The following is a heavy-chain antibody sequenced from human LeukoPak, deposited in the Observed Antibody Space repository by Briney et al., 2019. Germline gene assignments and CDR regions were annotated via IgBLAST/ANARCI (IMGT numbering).Heavy chain of an antibody. Sequence: GGSLRLSCAASGFTVSSYSMSWVRQAPGKGLEWVSYISSSSSTIYYAYSVKGRFTISRDNSKNTVYLQMNNLRAEDTALYYCGRHAYGGSPPLSWGQGALVTVSS. D-gene: IGHD3-10*01. CDR3: GRHAYGGSPPLS. CDR2: ISSSSSTI. J-gene: IGHJ4*02. CDR1: GFTVSSYS. V-gene: IGHV3-48*04.